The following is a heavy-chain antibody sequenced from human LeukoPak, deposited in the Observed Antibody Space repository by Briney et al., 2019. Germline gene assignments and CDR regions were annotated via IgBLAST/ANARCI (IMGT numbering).Heavy chain of an antibody. V-gene: IGHV1-18*01. Sequence: ASVKVSCKASGYTFTSYGISWVRQAPGQGLEWMGWISAYNGNTNYAQKLQGRVTMTTDTSTSTAYMELRSLRSEDTAVYYCARESDYDFWSGWFDYWGQGTLVTVSS. CDR3: ARESDYDFWSGWFDY. D-gene: IGHD3-3*01. J-gene: IGHJ4*02. CDR2: ISAYNGNT. CDR1: GYTFTSYG.